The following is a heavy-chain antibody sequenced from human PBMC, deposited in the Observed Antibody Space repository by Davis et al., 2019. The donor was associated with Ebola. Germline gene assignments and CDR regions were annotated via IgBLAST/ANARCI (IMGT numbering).Heavy chain of an antibody. Sequence: MPSETLSLTCTVSGGSISDYYWSWVRQPPGKGLEWIGYIHYSGSTKYNPSLKTRVTISLNTSRNQFSLRLSSVTAADTATYFCARSIYGSGAQPLDYWGPGTLVTVSS. CDR2: IHYSGST. J-gene: IGHJ4*02. D-gene: IGHD3-10*01. CDR3: ARSIYGSGAQPLDY. CDR1: GGSISDYY. V-gene: IGHV4-59*01.